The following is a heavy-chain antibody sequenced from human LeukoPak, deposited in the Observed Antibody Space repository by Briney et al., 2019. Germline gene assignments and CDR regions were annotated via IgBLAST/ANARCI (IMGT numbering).Heavy chain of an antibody. CDR3: ARQTRLLLLGPRYYYYYYMDV. Sequence: SETLSLTCAVYGGSFSGYYWSWIRQPPGKGLEWIGEINHSGSTNYNPSLKSRVTISVDTSKNQFSLKLSSVTAADTAVYYCARQTRLLLLGPRYYYYYYMDVWGKGTTVTISS. J-gene: IGHJ6*03. D-gene: IGHD2-15*01. V-gene: IGHV4-34*01. CDR2: INHSGST. CDR1: GGSFSGYY.